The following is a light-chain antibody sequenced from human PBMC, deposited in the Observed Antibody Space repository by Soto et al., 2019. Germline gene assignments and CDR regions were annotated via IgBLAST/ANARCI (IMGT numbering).Light chain of an antibody. V-gene: IGKV3-15*01. Sequence: EIVMTQSPATWSVSPGERATLSCRASQSVSTNLAWYQQKPGQAPRLLIYGASTRATDIPARFSGSGSGTEFPLTLSRLQSEDFAVYYCQQYNKWPPVTFGGGANADIX. CDR2: GAS. CDR3: QQYNKWPPVT. CDR1: QSVSTN. J-gene: IGKJ4*01.